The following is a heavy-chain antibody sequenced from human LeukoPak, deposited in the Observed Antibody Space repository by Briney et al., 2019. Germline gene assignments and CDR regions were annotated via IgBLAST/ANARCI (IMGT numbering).Heavy chain of an antibody. J-gene: IGHJ4*02. CDR3: AKALAGSGELSDY. V-gene: IGHV3-30*18. CDR1: GFTFSSYG. Sequence: GGSLRLSCAASGFTFSSYGMHRVRQAPGKGLEWVAVISYDGSNKYYADSVKGRFTISRDNPKNTLYLQMNSLRAEDTAVYYCAKALAGSGELSDYWGQGTLVTVSS. D-gene: IGHD3-16*02. CDR2: ISYDGSNK.